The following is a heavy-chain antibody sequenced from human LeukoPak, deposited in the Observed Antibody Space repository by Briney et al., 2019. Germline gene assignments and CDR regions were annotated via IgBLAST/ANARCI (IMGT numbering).Heavy chain of an antibody. CDR2: IYYSGST. CDR3: AREADDILTGYYLY. CDR1: GGSISSYY. Sequence: PSETLSLTXTVSGGSISSYYWSWIRQPPGKGLEWIGYIYYSGSTNYNPSLKSRVTISVDTSKNQFSLKLSSVTAADTAVYYCAREADDILTGYYLYWGQGTLVTVSS. V-gene: IGHV4-59*01. J-gene: IGHJ4*02. D-gene: IGHD3-9*01.